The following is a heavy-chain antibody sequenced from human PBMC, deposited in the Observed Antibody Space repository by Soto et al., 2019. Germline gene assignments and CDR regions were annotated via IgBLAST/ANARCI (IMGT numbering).Heavy chain of an antibody. CDR1: GGTFSSYA. CDR2: IIPIFGTA. Sequence: QVQLVQSGAEVKKPGSSVKVSCKASGGTFSSYAISWVRQAPGQGLEWMGGIIPIFGTANYAQKFQGRVTITADESTSTAYMELSSLRSEDTAVYYCTRDAQGRYCSSTSCPSQYYGMDVWGQGTTVTVSS. J-gene: IGHJ6*02. CDR3: TRDAQGRYCSSTSCPSQYYGMDV. V-gene: IGHV1-69*01. D-gene: IGHD2-2*01.